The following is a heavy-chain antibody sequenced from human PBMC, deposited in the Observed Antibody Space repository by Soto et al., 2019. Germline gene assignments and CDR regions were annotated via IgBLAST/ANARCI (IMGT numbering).Heavy chain of an antibody. CDR2: INPSSGGT. J-gene: IGHJ5*02. V-gene: IGHV1-2*02. D-gene: IGHD3-3*01. CDR3: ARDPSITIFGVVIDSNNWFDP. CDR1: GYTFTGYY. Sequence: ASVKVSCKASGYTFTGYYMHWVRQAPGQGLEWMGWINPSSGGTNYAQKFQGRVTMTRDTSISTAYMELSRLRSDDTAVYYCARDPSITIFGVVIDSNNWFDPWGQGTLVTVSS.